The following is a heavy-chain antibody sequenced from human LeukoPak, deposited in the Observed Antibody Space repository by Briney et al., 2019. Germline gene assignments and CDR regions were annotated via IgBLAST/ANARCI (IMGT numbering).Heavy chain of an antibody. CDR2: IYSGGST. D-gene: IGHD3-3*01. V-gene: IGHV3-66*01. CDR1: GFTFSSYW. CDR3: ARTMDY. Sequence: GGSLRLSCAASGFTFSSYWMSWVRQAPGKGLEWVSVIYSGGSTYYADSVKGRFTISRDNSKNTLYLQMNSLRAEDTAVYYCARTMDYWGQGTLVTVSS. J-gene: IGHJ4*02.